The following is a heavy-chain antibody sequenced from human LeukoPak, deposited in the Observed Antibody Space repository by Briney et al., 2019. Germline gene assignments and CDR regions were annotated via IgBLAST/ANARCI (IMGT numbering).Heavy chain of an antibody. CDR1: GFTFNSYA. V-gene: IGHV3-23*01. CDR2: ISASGGST. CDR3: ANDLGYSSSWYVFDY. D-gene: IGHD6-13*01. J-gene: IGHJ4*02. Sequence: GGSLRLSCAASGFTFNSYAMSWVRQAPGKGLEWVSIISASGGSTYYADSVKGRFTISRDNSKNTLYLQMNSLRAEDTAVYYCANDLGYSSSWYVFDYWGQGTLVTVSS.